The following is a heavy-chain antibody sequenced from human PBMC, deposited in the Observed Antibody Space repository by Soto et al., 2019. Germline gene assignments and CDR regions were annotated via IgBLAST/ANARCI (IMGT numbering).Heavy chain of an antibody. J-gene: IGHJ6*02. V-gene: IGHV1-46*01. CDR2: INPSGGST. Sequence: ASVKVSCKASGYTFTSYYMHWVRQAPGQGLEWMGIINPSGGSTSYAQRFQGRVTMTRDTSTSTVYMELSSLRSEDTAVYYCAREVRVDFWSGYFYYYYGMDVWGQGTTVTVSS. CDR3: AREVRVDFWSGYFYYYYGMDV. CDR1: GYTFTSYY. D-gene: IGHD3-3*01.